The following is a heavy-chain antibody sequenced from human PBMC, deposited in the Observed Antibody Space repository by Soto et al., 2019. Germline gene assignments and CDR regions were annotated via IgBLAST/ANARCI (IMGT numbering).Heavy chain of an antibody. J-gene: IGHJ3*02. CDR3: TTEGSLRRYCSSTSCYDAFDI. CDR2: IKSKTDGGTT. CDR1: GFTFSNAW. V-gene: IGHV3-15*01. D-gene: IGHD2-2*01. Sequence: GGSLRLSCAASGFTFSNAWMSWVRQAPGKGLEWVGRIKSKTDGGTTDYAGPVKGRFTISRDDSKNTLYLQMNSLKTEDTAVYYCTTEGSLRRYCSSTSCYDAFDIWGQGTMVTVSS.